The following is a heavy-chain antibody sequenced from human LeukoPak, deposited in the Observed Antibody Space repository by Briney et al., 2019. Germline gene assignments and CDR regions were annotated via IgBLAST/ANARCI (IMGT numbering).Heavy chain of an antibody. CDR1: GFTFSSYA. CDR3: ANGDYYDASGYYQYRY. CDR2: ISGSGGST. Sequence: PGRSLRLSCAASGFTFSSYAISWVRQAPGNGLECVSAISGSGGSTYYADSVKGRFTISRDNSKNTLYLQMNSLRAEDTAVYYCANGDYYDASGYYQYRYWGQGTLVTVSS. J-gene: IGHJ4*02. D-gene: IGHD3-22*01. V-gene: IGHV3-23*01.